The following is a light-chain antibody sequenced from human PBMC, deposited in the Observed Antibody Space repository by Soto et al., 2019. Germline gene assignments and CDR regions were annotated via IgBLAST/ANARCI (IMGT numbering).Light chain of an antibody. CDR3: MQALEIPET. Sequence: DIVMTQSPLSLPVTPGEPASISCRSSQSLLHSNGYNYLDWYLQKPGQSPQLLIYLDSNRSSGVPDRFSGSGSGTDFTLKISRVEAEDVGIYYCMQALEIPETFGQGTKVDIK. V-gene: IGKV2-28*01. CDR2: LDS. CDR1: QSLLHSNGYNY. J-gene: IGKJ1*01.